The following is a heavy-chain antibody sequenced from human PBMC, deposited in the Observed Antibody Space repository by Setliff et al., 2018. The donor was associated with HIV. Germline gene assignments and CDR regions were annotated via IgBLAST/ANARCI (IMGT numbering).Heavy chain of an antibody. CDR2: INPSGGST. Sequence: ASVKVSCKASGYTFTSYYMHWVRQAPGQGLERMGIINPSGGSTSYAQKFQGRVTMTRDTSTSTVYMELSSLRSEDTAIYYCARTSGDAYNYEGAFDVWGQGTLVTVSS. CDR3: ARTSGDAYNYEGAFDV. CDR1: GYTFTSYY. V-gene: IGHV1-46*01. D-gene: IGHD5-12*01. J-gene: IGHJ3*01.